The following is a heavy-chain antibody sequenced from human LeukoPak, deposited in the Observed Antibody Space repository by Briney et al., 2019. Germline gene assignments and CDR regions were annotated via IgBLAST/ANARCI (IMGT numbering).Heavy chain of an antibody. J-gene: IGHJ4*02. CDR2: INSDGSTT. V-gene: IGHV3-74*01. Sequence: PGGSLRLSCAASGFTFSNYWMHWVRQAPGKGLVWVSRINSDGSTTTYADSVKGRFTISRDNAKNTLYLQMNSLRAEDTAVCYCARSRVEMATSLLDYWGQGTLVTVSS. CDR1: GFTFSNYW. D-gene: IGHD5-24*01. CDR3: ARSRVEMATSLLDY.